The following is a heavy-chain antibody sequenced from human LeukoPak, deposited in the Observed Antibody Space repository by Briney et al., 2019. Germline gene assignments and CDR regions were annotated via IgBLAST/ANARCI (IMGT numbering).Heavy chain of an antibody. D-gene: IGHD3-3*01. V-gene: IGHV4-34*01. CDR1: GGSFSGYY. CDR3: ARVWSGYYRKLNWFDP. J-gene: IGHJ5*02. Sequence: SETLSLTCAVYGGSFSGYYWSWIRQPPGKGLEWIGEINHSGSTNYNPSLKSRVTISVDTSKNQFSLKLSSVTAADTAVYYCARVWSGYYRKLNWFDPWGQGTLVTVSS. CDR2: INHSGST.